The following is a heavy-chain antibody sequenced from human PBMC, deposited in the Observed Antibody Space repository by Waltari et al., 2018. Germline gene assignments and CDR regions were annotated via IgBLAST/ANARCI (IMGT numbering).Heavy chain of an antibody. CDR2: IYPGDSDA. CDR3: ARDVARDAFDM. V-gene: IGHV5-51*03. J-gene: IGHJ3*02. D-gene: IGHD5-12*01. Sequence: EVQLVQSGAEVKKPGESLKISCQGSGYSFTTYWIGWVRQMPGKGLELIGIIYPGDSDAKSRPSFQGQVTISADKSINTADLQWSSLKASDTAMYYCARDVARDAFDMWGQGTRVTVSS. CDR1: GYSFTTYW.